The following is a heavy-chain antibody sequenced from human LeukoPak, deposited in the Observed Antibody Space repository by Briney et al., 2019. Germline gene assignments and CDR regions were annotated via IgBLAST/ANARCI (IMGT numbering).Heavy chain of an antibody. J-gene: IGHJ5*02. CDR3: ARDRSTYYDFWSGYYPYNWFDP. V-gene: IGHV3-74*01. D-gene: IGHD3-3*01. Sequence: GSLRLSCAASGFTFSSYWMHWVRQAPGKGLVWVSRINSDGSSTSYADSVKGRFTISRDNAKNTLYLQMNSLRAEDTAVHYCARDRSTYYDFWSGYYPYNWFDPWGQGTLVTVSS. CDR1: GFTFSSYW. CDR2: INSDGSST.